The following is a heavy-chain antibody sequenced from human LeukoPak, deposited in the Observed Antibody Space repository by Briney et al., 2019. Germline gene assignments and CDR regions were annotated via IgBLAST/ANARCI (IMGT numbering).Heavy chain of an antibody. Sequence: SETLSLTCAVSGYFISSGYYWDWIRQPPGKGLEWIGSIYHSGSTYYNPSLKSRVTISVDTSKHQFSLRLSSVTAADTAVYYCARDIERGTLDYWGQGTLVTVSS. CDR1: GYFISSGYY. D-gene: IGHD1-1*01. CDR2: IYHSGST. J-gene: IGHJ4*02. CDR3: ARDIERGTLDY. V-gene: IGHV4-38-2*02.